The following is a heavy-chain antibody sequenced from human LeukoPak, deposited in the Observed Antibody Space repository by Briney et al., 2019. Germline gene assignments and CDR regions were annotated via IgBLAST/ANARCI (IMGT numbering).Heavy chain of an antibody. D-gene: IGHD3-22*01. CDR2: IIPIFGTA. CDR1: GGTFSSYA. Sequence: SVKVSCKASGGTFSSYAISWVRQAPGQGLEWMGGIIPIFGTANYARKFQGRVTITADESTSTAYMELSSLRSEDTAVCYCARDGLTYYYDSSGYRGYYYYYGMDVWGQGTTVTVSS. CDR3: ARDGLTYYYDSSGYRGYYYYYGMDV. V-gene: IGHV1-69*13. J-gene: IGHJ6*02.